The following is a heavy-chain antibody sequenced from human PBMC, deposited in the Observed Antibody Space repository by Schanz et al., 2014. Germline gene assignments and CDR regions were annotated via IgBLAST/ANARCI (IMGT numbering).Heavy chain of an antibody. CDR3: VRDSFFAFDY. CDR1: GFTFSSHW. Sequence: EVHLVESGGGLVQPGGSLRLSCAASGFTFSSHWMHWVRQDPGKGLVWVARINSVGSNTDYADSVTGRLTISRDNSKNTLYLQMNSLRAEDTAVYYCVRDSFFAFDYWGQGTLVTVSS. V-gene: IGHV3-74*01. J-gene: IGHJ4*02. CDR2: INSVGSNT. D-gene: IGHD3-3*01.